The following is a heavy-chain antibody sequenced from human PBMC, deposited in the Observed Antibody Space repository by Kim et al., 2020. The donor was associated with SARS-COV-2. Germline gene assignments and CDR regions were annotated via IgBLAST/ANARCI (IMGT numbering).Heavy chain of an antibody. V-gene: IGHV3-23*01. D-gene: IGHD2-2*03. J-gene: IGHJ4*02. CDR3: AKDVPLDAYFDY. Sequence: YADSVKGRFTISRDNSKNTLYLQMNSLRAEDTAVYYCAKDVPLDAYFDYWGQGTLVTVSS.